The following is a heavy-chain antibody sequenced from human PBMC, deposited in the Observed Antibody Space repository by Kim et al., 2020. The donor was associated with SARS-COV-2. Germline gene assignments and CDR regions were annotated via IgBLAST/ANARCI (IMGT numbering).Heavy chain of an antibody. Sequence: SVKVSCKASGGTFSSYAISWVRQAPGQGLEWMGGIIPIFGTANYAQKFQGRVTITADESTSIAYMELSSLRSEDTAVYYCARAPRAIVVVPAAFFDYWGQGTLVTVSS. CDR1: GGTFSSYA. V-gene: IGHV1-69*13. J-gene: IGHJ4*02. CDR2: IIPIFGTA. D-gene: IGHD2-2*01. CDR3: ARAPRAIVVVPAAFFDY.